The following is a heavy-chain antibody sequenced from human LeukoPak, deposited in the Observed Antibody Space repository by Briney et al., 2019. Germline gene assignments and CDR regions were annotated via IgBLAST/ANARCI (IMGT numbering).Heavy chain of an antibody. CDR3: ATDIPGLGVGELDY. Sequence: GGSLRLSCAASGFTFSGAWTTWVRQGPGKGLEWVGRIKSDGTTDYATPVQGRFIISRDDSTDTVSLQMDSLRSDDTAVYFCATDIPGLGVGELDYWGQGTPVIVSS. J-gene: IGHJ4*02. CDR1: GFTFSGAW. V-gene: IGHV3-15*01. CDR2: IKSDGTT. D-gene: IGHD4-17*01.